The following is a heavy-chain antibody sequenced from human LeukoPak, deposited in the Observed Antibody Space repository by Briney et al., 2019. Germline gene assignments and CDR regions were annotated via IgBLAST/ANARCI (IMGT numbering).Heavy chain of an antibody. D-gene: IGHD3-9*01. J-gene: IGHJ1*01. CDR1: GFTFSRYL. CDR2: INQDGSQQ. V-gene: IGHV3-7*01. CDR3: ARVKDTNDDITFQH. Sequence: GGSLRLSCAASGFTFSRYLMSWVRQAPGKGLEWVASINQDGSQQAYVDSVKGRITISRDNGRNSLDLQMNSLRAEDTGVYYCARVKDTNDDITFQHWGQGTLVTVSS.